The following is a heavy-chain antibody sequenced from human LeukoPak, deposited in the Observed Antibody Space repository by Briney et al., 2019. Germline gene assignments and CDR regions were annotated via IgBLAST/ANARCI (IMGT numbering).Heavy chain of an antibody. CDR1: GFTFSNYW. V-gene: IGHV3-7*01. CDR3: AKEGAYPIITYDS. J-gene: IGHJ5*01. Sequence: GGSLRLSCAASGFTFSNYWMNWVRQAPGKGLEWVANIKQDGSEKYYVDSVKGRFTVSRDNAKNSLYLQMNSLRAKDTAVYYCAKEGAYPIITYDSWGQGTLVTVSS. D-gene: IGHD3-10*01. CDR2: IKQDGSEK.